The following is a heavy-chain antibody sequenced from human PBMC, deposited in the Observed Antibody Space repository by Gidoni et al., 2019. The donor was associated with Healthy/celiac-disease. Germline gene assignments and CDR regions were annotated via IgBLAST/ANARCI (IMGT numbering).Heavy chain of an antibody. Sequence: EVQLLESGGGLVQPGGSLRLSCAASGFPFSSYAMSWVRQAPGKGLGWVSAISGSGGSTYYADSVKGRFTISRDNSKNTLYLQMNSLRAEDTAVYYCAKDLASLYYYGSGEFDPWGQGTLVTVSS. V-gene: IGHV3-23*01. J-gene: IGHJ5*02. CDR3: AKDLASLYYYGSGEFDP. CDR2: ISGSGGST. D-gene: IGHD3-10*01. CDR1: GFPFSSYA.